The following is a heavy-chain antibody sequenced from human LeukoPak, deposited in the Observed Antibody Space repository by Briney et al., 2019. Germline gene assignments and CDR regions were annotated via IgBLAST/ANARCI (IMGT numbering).Heavy chain of an antibody. Sequence: ASVKVSCKASGYTFTGYYMHWVRQAPGQGLEWMGWINPNSGGTNYAQNFQGRVTMTWDTSISTAYMELSRLRSDDTAVYYCARGLSEGMRWLRSFDYWGQGTLVTVSS. D-gene: IGHD5-12*01. J-gene: IGHJ4*02. CDR3: ARGLSEGMRWLRSFDY. CDR1: GYTFTGYY. V-gene: IGHV1-2*02. CDR2: INPNSGGT.